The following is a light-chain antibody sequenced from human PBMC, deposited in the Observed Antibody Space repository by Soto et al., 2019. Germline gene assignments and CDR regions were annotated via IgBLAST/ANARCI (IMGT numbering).Light chain of an antibody. CDR3: QQYNSYWT. V-gene: IGKV4-1*01. CDR1: QRVLYSSNNKNY. CDR2: WAS. Sequence: DIVMTQSPDSLAVSLGERATINCKSSQRVLYSSNNKNYLAWYQQKPGQPPKLLIYWASTRESGVPDRFSGGGSGTEFTLTISSLQPDDFATYYCQQYNSYWTFGQGTKVDIK. J-gene: IGKJ1*01.